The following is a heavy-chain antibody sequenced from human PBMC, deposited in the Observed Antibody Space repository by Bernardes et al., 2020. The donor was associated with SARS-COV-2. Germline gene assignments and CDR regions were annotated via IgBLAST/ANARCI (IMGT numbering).Heavy chain of an antibody. CDR1: GFTFSSYG. D-gene: IGHD1-26*01. CDR3: AKEILIASGSYGDY. J-gene: IGHJ4*02. CDR2: ISYDGSNK. Sequence: GGSLRLSCAASGFTFSSYGMHWVRQAPGKGLEWVAVISYDGSNKNHADSVKGRFTISRDNSKNTLYLQMNSLRAEDTAVYYCAKEILIASGSYGDYWGQGTLVTVSS. V-gene: IGHV3-30*18.